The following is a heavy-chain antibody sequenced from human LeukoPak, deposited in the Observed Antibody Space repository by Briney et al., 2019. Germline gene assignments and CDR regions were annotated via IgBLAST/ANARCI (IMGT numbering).Heavy chain of an antibody. D-gene: IGHD5-24*01. CDR1: GFTFNTYS. CDR3: ARGDGYNSYYFDY. Sequence: GGSLRLSCAASGFTFNTYSMSWVRQAPGKGLEWVSVIYSGGSTYYADSVKGRFTISRDNSKNTLYLQMNSLRAEDTAVYYCARGDGYNSYYFDYWGQGTLVTVSS. V-gene: IGHV3-66*01. J-gene: IGHJ4*02. CDR2: IYSGGST.